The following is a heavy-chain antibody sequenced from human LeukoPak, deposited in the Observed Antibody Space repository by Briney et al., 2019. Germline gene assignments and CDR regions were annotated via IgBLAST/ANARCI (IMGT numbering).Heavy chain of an antibody. Sequence: KPSETLSLTCAVYGGSFSAYYWSWIRQSPGKGLEWVGEINHSGNINYNPSFKSRVTISLDTSKNHFSLRLYSVTAADTAVYYCARLYYDSSGYYQICYFDYWGQGTLVTVSS. D-gene: IGHD3-22*01. CDR3: ARLYYDSSGYYQICYFDY. J-gene: IGHJ4*02. CDR1: GGSFSAYY. V-gene: IGHV4-34*01. CDR2: INHSGNI.